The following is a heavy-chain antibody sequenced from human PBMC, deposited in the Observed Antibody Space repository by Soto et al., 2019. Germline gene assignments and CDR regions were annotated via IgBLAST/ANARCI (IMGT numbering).Heavy chain of an antibody. CDR1: GFTFSDFA. J-gene: IGHJ4*02. Sequence: EVQVLESGGGLVQPGGSLRLSCVASGFTFSDFAMSWVRQAPGKGLEWVSSISGSGGTIYYADSVKGRFTISRDNSNNTLYLHMHSLRADDTAVYFCAKLRGSGWYFHYWGQGTLVAVSS. CDR3: AKLRGSGWYFHY. CDR2: ISGSGGTI. V-gene: IGHV3-23*01. D-gene: IGHD6-19*01.